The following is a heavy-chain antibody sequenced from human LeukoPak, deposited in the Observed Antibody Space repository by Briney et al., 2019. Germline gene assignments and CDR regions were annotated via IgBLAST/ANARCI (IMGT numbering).Heavy chain of an antibody. D-gene: IGHD2-2*01. V-gene: IGHV3-30-3*01. Sequence: PGGSLRLSCAASGFTFSSYAMHWVRQAPGMGLEWVAVISYDGSNKYYADSVKGRFTISRDNSKNTLYLQMNSLRAEDTAVYYCARGPRYCSSTSCYFNFDYWGQGTLVTVSS. J-gene: IGHJ4*02. CDR1: GFTFSSYA. CDR2: ISYDGSNK. CDR3: ARGPRYCSSTSCYFNFDY.